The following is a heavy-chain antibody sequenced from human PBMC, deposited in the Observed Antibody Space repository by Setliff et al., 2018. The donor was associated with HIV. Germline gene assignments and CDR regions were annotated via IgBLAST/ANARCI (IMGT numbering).Heavy chain of an antibody. J-gene: IGHJ6*03. D-gene: IGHD1-26*01. CDR2: IYYTGST. V-gene: IGHV4-39*01. Sequence: SETLSLTCTVSGASISSSSHHWAWIRQPPGKGLEYIGNIYYTGSTHHSPSLKSRITISADTSKNQLSLNLSSVTAADTAVYYCARIVRWELVATSTFFYYYMDVWGKGTTVTVSS. CDR3: ARIVRWELVATSTFFYYYMDV. CDR1: GASISSSSHH.